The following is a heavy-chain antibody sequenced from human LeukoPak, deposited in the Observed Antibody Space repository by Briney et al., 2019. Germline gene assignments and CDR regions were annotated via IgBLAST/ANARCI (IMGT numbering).Heavy chain of an antibody. Sequence: SETLSLTCTVSGGSISSYYWSWIRQPPGKGLEWIGYIYYSGSTNYNPSLKSRVTISVDTSKNQFSLKLSSVTAADTAVYYCARASRYQLLRWDQGTLVTVSS. CDR2: IYYSGST. V-gene: IGHV4-59*01. CDR3: ARASRYQLLR. J-gene: IGHJ4*02. CDR1: GGSISSYY. D-gene: IGHD2-2*01.